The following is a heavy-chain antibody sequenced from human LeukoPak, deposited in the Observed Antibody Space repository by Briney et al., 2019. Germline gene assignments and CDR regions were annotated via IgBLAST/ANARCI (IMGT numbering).Heavy chain of an antibody. CDR1: GDSVTTYY. CDR2: VYYSGSA. CDR3: ARDGSNWSNDYYHGVDV. Sequence: SETLSLTCTVSGDSVTTYYWSWIRQPPGKGLEWLGYVYYSGSATYNPSLKSRVTISVDTSKNQFSLRLSSVAAADTAVYYCARDGSNWSNDYYHGVDVWGQGTTVTVSS. D-gene: IGHD4-11*01. V-gene: IGHV4-59*02. J-gene: IGHJ6*02.